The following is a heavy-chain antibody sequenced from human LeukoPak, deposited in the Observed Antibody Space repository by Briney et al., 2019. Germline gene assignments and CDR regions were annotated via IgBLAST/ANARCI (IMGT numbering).Heavy chain of an antibody. V-gene: IGHV1-2*02. CDR2: INPNSGGT. CDR3: ARKPGIAAAGGSWFDP. D-gene: IGHD6-13*01. J-gene: IGHJ5*02. CDR1: GYTFTGYY. Sequence: ASVKVSCKASGYTFTGYYMHWVRQAPGQGLEWMGWINPNSGGTNYAQKFQGRVTMTRDTSISTAYMELSRLRSDDTAVYYCARKPGIAAAGGSWFDPWGQGTLVTVSS.